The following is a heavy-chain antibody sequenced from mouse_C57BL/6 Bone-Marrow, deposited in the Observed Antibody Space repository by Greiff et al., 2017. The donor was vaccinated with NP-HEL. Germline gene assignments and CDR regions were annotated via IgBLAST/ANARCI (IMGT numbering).Heavy chain of an antibody. Sequence: VQLQQPGAELVKPGASVKLSCKASGYTFTSYWMHWVKQRPGRGLEWIGRIDPNSGGTKYNEKFKSKATLTVDKHSSTAYMQLSSLTSEDSAVYYCASEGTTVVEGAWFAYWGQGTLVTVSA. CDR3: ASEGTTVVEGAWFAY. CDR1: GYTFTSYW. V-gene: IGHV1-72*01. CDR2: IDPNSGGT. J-gene: IGHJ3*01. D-gene: IGHD1-1*01.